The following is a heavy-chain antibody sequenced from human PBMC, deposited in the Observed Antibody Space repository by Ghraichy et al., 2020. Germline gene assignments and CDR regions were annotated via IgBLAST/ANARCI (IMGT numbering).Heavy chain of an antibody. CDR1: GGTFSSYA. CDR2: IIPIFGTA. D-gene: IGHD3-22*01. J-gene: IGHJ4*02. CDR3: ARGPYEYDSSGYYSPCFDY. V-gene: IGHV1-69*06. Sequence: SVKVSCKASGGTFSSYAISWVRQAPGQGLEWMGGIIPIFGTANYAQKFQGRVTITADKSTSTAYMELSSLRSEDTAVYYCARGPYEYDSSGYYSPCFDYWGQGTLVTVTS.